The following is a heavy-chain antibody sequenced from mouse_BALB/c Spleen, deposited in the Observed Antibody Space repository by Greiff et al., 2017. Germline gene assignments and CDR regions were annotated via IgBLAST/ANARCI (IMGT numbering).Heavy chain of an antibody. V-gene: IGHV5-17*02. CDR1: GFTFSSFG. D-gene: IGHD2-14*01. CDR3: ARTYYRYPWFAY. CDR2: ISSGSSTI. J-gene: IGHJ3*01. Sequence: DVKLVESGGGLVQPGGSRKLSCAASGFTFSSFGMHWVRQAPEKGLEWVAYISSGSSTIYYADTVKGRFTISRDNPKNTLFLQMTSLRSEDTAMYYCARTYYRYPWFAYWGQGTLVTVSA.